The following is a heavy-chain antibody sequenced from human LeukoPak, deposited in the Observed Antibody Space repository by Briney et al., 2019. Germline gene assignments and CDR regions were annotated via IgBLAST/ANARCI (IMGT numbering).Heavy chain of an antibody. CDR1: GYTFTGYY. Sequence: GASVKVSCKASGYTFTGYYMHWVRQAPGQGLEWMGWINPNSGGTNYAQKFQGRVTMTRDTSISTAYMELSRLRSDDTAVYYCARDQNGSGRTNWFDPWGQGTLVTVSS. J-gene: IGHJ5*02. CDR3: ARDQNGSGRTNWFDP. D-gene: IGHD3-10*01. V-gene: IGHV1-2*02. CDR2: INPNSGGT.